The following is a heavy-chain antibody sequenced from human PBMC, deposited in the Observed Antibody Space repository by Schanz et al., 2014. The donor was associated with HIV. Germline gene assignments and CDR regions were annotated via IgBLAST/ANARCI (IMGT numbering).Heavy chain of an antibody. Sequence: EVQLVESGGRLFPPGFSLLLSCAASFFLFLSSGMNWVRQAPGKGLEWVSSISSNSAYIYYADSLKGRFTISRDNARNTLYLQMNSLRAEDTAVYYCARDKGDNWAGFYYYYGMDVWGQGTTVTVSS. CDR3: ARDKGDNWAGFYYYYGMDV. V-gene: IGHV3-21*02. CDR2: ISSNSAYI. CDR1: FFLFLSSG. D-gene: IGHD1-20*01. J-gene: IGHJ6*02.